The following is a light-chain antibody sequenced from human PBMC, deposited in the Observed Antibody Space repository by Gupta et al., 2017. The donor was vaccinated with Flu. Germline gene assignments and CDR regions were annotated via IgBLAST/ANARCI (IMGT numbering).Light chain of an antibody. Sequence: SPALPQPPSVSVYPGQTARITCSGDALPRRYVYWYQQMPGQAPVVLIYKDSERPAGIPERFSGSRSGTTVTVTISGVQAEDEADYYCQSADISVIQVFGIGTKVTVL. J-gene: IGLJ1*01. CDR3: QSADISVIQV. V-gene: IGLV3-25*02. CDR1: ALPRRY. CDR2: KDS.